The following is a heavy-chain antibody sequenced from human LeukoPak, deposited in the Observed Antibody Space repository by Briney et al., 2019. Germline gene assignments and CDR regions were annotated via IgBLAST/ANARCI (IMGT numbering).Heavy chain of an antibody. D-gene: IGHD6-13*01. V-gene: IGHV3-11*01. CDR3: ARVYSSSYDAFDI. CDR2: ISSSGSTI. CDR1: GFTFSDYY. Sequence: GRSLRLSCAASGFTFSDYYMSWIRQAPGKGLEWVSYISSSGSTIYYADSVKGRFTIARDNAKNSLYLQMNSLRAEDTAVYYCARVYSSSYDAFDIWGHGTMVTVSS. J-gene: IGHJ3*02.